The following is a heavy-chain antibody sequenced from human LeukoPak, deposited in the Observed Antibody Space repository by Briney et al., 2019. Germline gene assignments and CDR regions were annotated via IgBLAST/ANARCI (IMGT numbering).Heavy chain of an antibody. V-gene: IGHV3-30*18. CDR3: AKESRGIGYCSGGSCYHAAN. J-gene: IGHJ1*01. CDR1: GFTFSSYG. Sequence: GGSLRLSCAASGFTFSSYGMHWVRQAPGKGLEWVAVISYDGSNKYYADSVKGRFTISRDNSKNTLYLQMNSLRAEDTAVYYCAKESRGIGYCSGGSCYHAANWGQGTLVTVSS. D-gene: IGHD2-15*01. CDR2: ISYDGSNK.